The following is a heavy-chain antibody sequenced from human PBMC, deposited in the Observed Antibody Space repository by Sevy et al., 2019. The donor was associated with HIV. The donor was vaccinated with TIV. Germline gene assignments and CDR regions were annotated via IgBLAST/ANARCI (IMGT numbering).Heavy chain of an antibody. Sequence: GESLKISCKGSGYSFTSYWIGWVRQMPGKGLEWMGIIYPGDSDTRYSPSFQGQVTISADKSISTAYLQWSSLKASDTSMYYCARHLGYRSSTSCYADYWGQGTLVTVSS. J-gene: IGHJ4*02. D-gene: IGHD2-2*01. CDR2: IYPGDSDT. V-gene: IGHV5-51*01. CDR1: GYSFTSYW. CDR3: ARHLGYRSSTSCYADY.